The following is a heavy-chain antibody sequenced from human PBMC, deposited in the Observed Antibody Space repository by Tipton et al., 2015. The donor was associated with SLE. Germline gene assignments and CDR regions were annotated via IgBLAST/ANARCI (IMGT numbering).Heavy chain of an antibody. CDR1: GGTFSSYA. CDR3: ARAFQDVTMIVVVTPYYYYGMDV. CDR2: IIPIFGTA. D-gene: IGHD3-22*01. V-gene: IGHV1-69*05. J-gene: IGHJ6*02. Sequence: QLVQSGAEVKKPGSSVKVSCKASGGTFSSYAISWVRQAPGQGLEWMGGIIPIFGTANYAQKFQGRVTITTDESTSTAYMELSSLRSEDTAVYYCARAFQDVTMIVVVTPYYYYGMDVWGQGTTVTVSS.